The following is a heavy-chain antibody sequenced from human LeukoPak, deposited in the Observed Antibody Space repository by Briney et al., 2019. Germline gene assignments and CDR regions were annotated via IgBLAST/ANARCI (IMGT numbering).Heavy chain of an antibody. J-gene: IGHJ3*02. Sequence: PGGSLRLSCAASGFTFSSYSMNWVRQAPGKGLEWVSYISSSSSTTYYADSVKGRFTISRDNAKNSLYLQMNSLRAEDTAVYYCASGRGPADAFDIWGQGTMVTVSS. V-gene: IGHV3-48*01. CDR3: ASGRGPADAFDI. CDR2: ISSSSSTT. CDR1: GFTFSSYS. D-gene: IGHD2-15*01.